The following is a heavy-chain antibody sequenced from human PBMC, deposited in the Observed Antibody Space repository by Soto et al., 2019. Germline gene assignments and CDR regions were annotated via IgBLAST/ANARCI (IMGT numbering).Heavy chain of an antibody. CDR3: PRAAGCRSGCRHLSDN. V-gene: IGHV4-38-2*02. CDR2: ISHCGTS. CDR1: GYTISIGYY. D-gene: IGHD2-8*01. J-gene: IGHJ4*01. Sequence: SETLSLTCTVSGYTISIGYYWSWIRQTPGKGLEWIGSISHCGTSFYNPSLSSRVTISMDTSNNHFSLHFYSLTATDTAVYYFPRAAGCRSGCRHLSDNLCQETL.